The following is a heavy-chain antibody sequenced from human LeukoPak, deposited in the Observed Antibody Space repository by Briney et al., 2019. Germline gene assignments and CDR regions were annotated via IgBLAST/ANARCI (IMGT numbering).Heavy chain of an antibody. CDR3: ARWPHYYDSSGYRDAFDI. D-gene: IGHD3-22*01. CDR1: GFFFSDYY. Sequence: GGSLRLSCAASGFFFSDYYMSWIRQAPGKGLEWVSYISSSGSIIYYADSVKGRFTVSRDNAKKSLYLQMNSLRDEDTAVYYCARWPHYYDSSGYRDAFDIWGQGTMVTVSS. J-gene: IGHJ3*02. V-gene: IGHV3-11*04. CDR2: ISSSGSII.